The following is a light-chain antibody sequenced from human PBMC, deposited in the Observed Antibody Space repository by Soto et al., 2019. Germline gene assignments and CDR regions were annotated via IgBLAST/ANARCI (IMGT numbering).Light chain of an antibody. CDR3: SSYSSFATFVI. CDR2: DVS. V-gene: IGLV2-14*03. J-gene: IGLJ2*01. Sequence: QSALTQPASVSGSPGQSVTISCTGTTNDIGGYNFVSWYQQHPGKAPKLMIYDVSDRPSGVSDRFSGSKSGNAASLTISGLQAEDEADYFCSSYSSFATFVIFGGGTKLTVL. CDR1: TNDIGGYNF.